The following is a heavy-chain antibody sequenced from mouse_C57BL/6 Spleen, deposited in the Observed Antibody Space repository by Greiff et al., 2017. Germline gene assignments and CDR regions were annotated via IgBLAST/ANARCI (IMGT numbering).Heavy chain of an antibody. CDR2: INPSTGGT. D-gene: IGHD2-3*01. V-gene: IGHV1-42*01. CDR3: ARLGMDYYAMDY. CDR1: GYSFTGYY. J-gene: IGHJ4*01. Sequence: VQLQQSGPELVKPGASVKISCKASGYSFTGYYMNWVKQSPEKSLEWIGEINPSTGGTTYNQKFKAKATLTVDKSSSTAYMQLKSLTSEDSAVXYCARLGMDYYAMDYWGQGTSVTVSS.